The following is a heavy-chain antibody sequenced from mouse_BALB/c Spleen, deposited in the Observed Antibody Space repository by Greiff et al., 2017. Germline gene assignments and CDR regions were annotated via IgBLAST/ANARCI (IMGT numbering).Heavy chain of an antibody. J-gene: IGHJ2*01. V-gene: IGHV5-17*02. CDR2: ISSGSSTI. CDR3: ARGYYGSSQAWFAY. D-gene: IGHD1-1*01. Sequence: EVMLVESGGGLVQPGGSRKLSCAASGFTFSSFGMHWVRQAPEKGLEWVAYISSGSSTIYYADTVKGRFTISRDNPKNTLFLQMTSLRSEDTAMYYCARGYYGSSQAWFAYWGQGTTLTVSS. CDR1: GFTFSSFG.